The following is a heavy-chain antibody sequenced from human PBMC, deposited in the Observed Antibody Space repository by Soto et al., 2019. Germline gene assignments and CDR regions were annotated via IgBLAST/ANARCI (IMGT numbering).Heavy chain of an antibody. CDR2: ISYDGSNK. J-gene: IGHJ4*02. V-gene: IGHV3-30*18. CDR1: GFTFSSYG. Sequence: GGSLRLSCAASGFTFSSYGMHWVRQAPGKGLEWVAVISYDGSNKYYADSVKGRFTISRDNSKNTLYLQMNSLRAEDTAVYYCAKEGPSLGYRTTLDSSSGADNYYFDYWGQGTLVTVSS. CDR3: AKEGPSLGYRTTLDSSSGADNYYFDY. D-gene: IGHD6-6*01.